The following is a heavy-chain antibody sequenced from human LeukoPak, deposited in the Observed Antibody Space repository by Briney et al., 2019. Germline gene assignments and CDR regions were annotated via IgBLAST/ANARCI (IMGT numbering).Heavy chain of an antibody. CDR2: IYYSGST. CDR3: ARDSVVVGPFDY. D-gene: IGHD2-2*01. V-gene: IGHV4-39*02. Sequence: SETLSLTCTVSGGSISSSSYYWGWIRQPPGKGLEWIGSIYYSGSTYYNPSLKSRVTISVDTSKNQFSLKLSSVTAADTAVYYCARDSVVVGPFDYWGQGTPVTVSS. J-gene: IGHJ4*02. CDR1: GGSISSSSYY.